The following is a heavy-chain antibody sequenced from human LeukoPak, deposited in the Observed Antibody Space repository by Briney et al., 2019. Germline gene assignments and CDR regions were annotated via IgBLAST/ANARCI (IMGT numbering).Heavy chain of an antibody. CDR1: GGSFSGYY. CDR3: ASLNYDILTGYYTSWVDP. D-gene: IGHD3-9*01. CDR2: INHSGST. J-gene: IGHJ5*02. V-gene: IGHV4-34*01. Sequence: SETLSLTCAVYGGSFSGYYWSWLRQPPGKGLEWIGEINHSGSTNYNPSLKSRVTISVDTSKNQFSLKLSSVAAADTAVYYCASLNYDILTGYYTSWVDPWGQGTLVTVSS.